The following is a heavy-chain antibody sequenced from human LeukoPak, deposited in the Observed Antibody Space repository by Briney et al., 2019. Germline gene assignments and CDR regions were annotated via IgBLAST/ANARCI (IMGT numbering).Heavy chain of an antibody. D-gene: IGHD4-11*01. J-gene: IGHJ5*02. CDR3: AKDSSNYVAWFDP. V-gene: IGHV3-23*01. Sequence: GGSLRLSCAASGFTFSSYEMSWVRQAPGKGLEWVSVISGSGGRTYYADSVKGRFTISRDNSKNTVYLQMNSLRAEDTAVYYCAKDSSNYVAWFDPWGQGTLVTVSS. CDR1: GFTFSSYE. CDR2: ISGSGGRT.